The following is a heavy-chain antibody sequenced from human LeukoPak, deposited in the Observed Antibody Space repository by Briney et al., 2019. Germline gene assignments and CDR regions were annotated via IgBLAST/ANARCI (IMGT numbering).Heavy chain of an antibody. CDR2: IYSGGST. D-gene: IGHD5-18*01. J-gene: IGHJ4*02. CDR3: ARVDRSSTAMGRAFDY. V-gene: IGHV3-53*01. CDR1: GFTVSSNY. Sequence: GGSLRLSCAASGFTVSSNYMSWVRQAPGKGLEWVSVIYSGGSTYYADSVKGRFTISRDNSKNTLYLQMNSLRAEDTAVYYCARVDRSSTAMGRAFDYWGQGTLVTVSS.